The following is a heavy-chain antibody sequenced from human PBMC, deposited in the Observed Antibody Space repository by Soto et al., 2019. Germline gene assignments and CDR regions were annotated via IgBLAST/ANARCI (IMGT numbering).Heavy chain of an antibody. CDR2: IYRGGTT. CDR3: ARVQMASLYFDY. V-gene: IGHV4-59*01. D-gene: IGHD5-12*01. J-gene: IGHJ4*02. CDR1: GDSINTYY. Sequence: SETLSLTCTVSGDSINTYYWSWIRQPPGKGLEWIGHIYRGGTTRYNPSVESRVTISVDTSKNQFSLKLSSVTAADTAVYCCARVQMASLYFDYWGQGILVTVSS.